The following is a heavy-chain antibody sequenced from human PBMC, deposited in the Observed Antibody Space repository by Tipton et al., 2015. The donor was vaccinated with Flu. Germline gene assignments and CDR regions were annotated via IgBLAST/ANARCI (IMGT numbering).Heavy chain of an antibody. J-gene: IGHJ4*02. CDR3: ARIEVGGYDYPDYFDY. CDR2: IYYNGRT. Sequence: TLSLTCTVSGGSMTNNYWSWIRQPPGKGLEWIGYIYYNGRTTYNPSLESRVTISVDTSKNQFSLKLSSVTAADTGMYYCARIEVGGYDYPDYFDYWGQGTLVTVSS. V-gene: IGHV4-59*01. D-gene: IGHD5-12*01. CDR1: GGSMTNNY.